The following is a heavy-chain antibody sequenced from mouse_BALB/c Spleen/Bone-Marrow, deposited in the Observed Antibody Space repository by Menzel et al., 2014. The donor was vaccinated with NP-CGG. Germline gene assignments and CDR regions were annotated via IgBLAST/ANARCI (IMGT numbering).Heavy chain of an antibody. V-gene: IGHV1-39*01. CDR1: GYSFXGYN. CDR2: IDPYYGGI. J-gene: IGHJ3*01. Sequence: EVHLVESGPELEKPGASVKISCKASGYSFXGYNMNWVKQTNGKSLEWIGNIDPYYGGISYNQKFKDKATLTVDKSSSTAYMQLKSLTSEDSAVYYCARSIEYRPLTYWGQGTLVTVSA. D-gene: IGHD2-14*01. CDR3: ARSIEYRPLTY.